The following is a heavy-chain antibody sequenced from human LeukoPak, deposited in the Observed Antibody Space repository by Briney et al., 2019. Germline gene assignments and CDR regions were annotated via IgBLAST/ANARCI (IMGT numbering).Heavy chain of an antibody. Sequence: SVKVSCKASGGTFSSYAISWVRQAPGQGLEWMGGIIPIFGTANYAQKFQGRVTITADESTSTAYMELSSLRSEDTAVYYCTVIVPMADSPVTNDAFDIWGQGTVVTVSS. V-gene: IGHV1-69*13. D-gene: IGHD3-22*01. CDR2: IIPIFGTA. CDR3: TVIVPMADSPVTNDAFDI. CDR1: GGTFSSYA. J-gene: IGHJ3*02.